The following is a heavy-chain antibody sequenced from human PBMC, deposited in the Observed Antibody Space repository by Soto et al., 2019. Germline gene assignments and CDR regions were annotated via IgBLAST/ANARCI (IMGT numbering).Heavy chain of an antibody. CDR3: ARARFGGLSAIFADC. CDR1: GFTVSNNY. CDR2: IYRGGST. V-gene: IGHV3-66*01. Sequence: EVQLVESGGGLVQPGGSLRLSCAASGFTVSNNYMTWVRQAPGKGLEWVSVIYRGGSTYYADSVRGRFTISRDNSKNTLYLQMSSLSAEDTAVYYCARARFGGLSAIFADCWGQGTRVTVCS. J-gene: IGHJ4*02. D-gene: IGHD2-21*02.